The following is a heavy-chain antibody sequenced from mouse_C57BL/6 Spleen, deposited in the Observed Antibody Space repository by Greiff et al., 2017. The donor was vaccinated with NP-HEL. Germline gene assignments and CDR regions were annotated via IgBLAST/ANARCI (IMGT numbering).Heavy chain of an antibody. CDR3: ARPRYGSSYGPPYWYFDV. V-gene: IGHV15-2*01. CDR1: DSEVFPIAY. J-gene: IGHJ1*03. Sequence: QVQLQQSGSELRSPGSSVKLSCKDFDSEVFPIAYMSWVRQKPGHGFEWIGGILPSIGRTIYGEKFEDKATLDADTLSNTAYLELNSLTSEDSAIYYCARPRYGSSYGPPYWYFDVWGTGTTVTVSS. CDR2: ILPSIGRT. D-gene: IGHD1-1*01.